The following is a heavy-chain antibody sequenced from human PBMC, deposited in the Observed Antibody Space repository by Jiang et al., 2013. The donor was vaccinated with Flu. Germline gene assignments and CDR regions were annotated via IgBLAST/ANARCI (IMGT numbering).Heavy chain of an antibody. CDR3: AHISPDYGDYGLRYFDY. Sequence: WLALIYWDDDKRYSPSLKSRLTITKDTSKNQVVLTMTNMDPVDTATYYCAHISPDYGDYGLRYFDYWGQGTLVTVSS. V-gene: IGHV2-5*02. D-gene: IGHD4-17*01. J-gene: IGHJ4*02. CDR2: IYWDDDK.